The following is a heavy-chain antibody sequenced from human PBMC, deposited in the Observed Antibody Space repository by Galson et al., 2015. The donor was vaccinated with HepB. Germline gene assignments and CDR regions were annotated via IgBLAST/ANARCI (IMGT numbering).Heavy chain of an antibody. V-gene: IGHV4-38-2*02. D-gene: IGHD1-14*01. CDR2: IYHSGST. CDR3: ARVKTNIWYFDS. J-gene: IGHJ4*02. Sequence: ETLSLTCSVSGYSISNGYTWAWIRQPPGKGLESIGSIYHSGSTYFNPSLKSRVTISVDTSKNQFSLKLNSVTAADTAVYYCARVKTNIWYFDSWGQGTLVIVSS. CDR1: GYSISNGYT.